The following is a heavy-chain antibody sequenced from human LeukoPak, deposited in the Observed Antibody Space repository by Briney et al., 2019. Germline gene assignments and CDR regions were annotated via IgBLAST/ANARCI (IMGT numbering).Heavy chain of an antibody. CDR2: IIPILGIA. CDR1: GGIFSSCA. Sequence: SVKVSCKASGGIFSSCAISWVRQAPGQGLEWMGRIIPILGIANYAQKFQGRVTITADKSTSTAYMDLSSLRSEDTAVYYCARDLPPYYFDYWGQGTLVTVSS. J-gene: IGHJ4*02. V-gene: IGHV1-69*04. CDR3: ARDLPPYYFDY.